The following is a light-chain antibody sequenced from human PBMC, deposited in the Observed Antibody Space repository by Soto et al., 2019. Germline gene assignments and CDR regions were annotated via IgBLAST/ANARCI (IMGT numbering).Light chain of an antibody. CDR2: GAS. CDR3: QQYASSPMST. Sequence: EIVLTQSPGTLSFSPGERATLSCRASQGVSSSYLAWYQQKPGQAPRLLIYGASSRAAGIPDRFSGSGSGTDFTITISRLEPEDFAVYYCQQYASSPMSTFGQGTKLEIK. J-gene: IGKJ2*01. V-gene: IGKV3-20*01. CDR1: QGVSSSY.